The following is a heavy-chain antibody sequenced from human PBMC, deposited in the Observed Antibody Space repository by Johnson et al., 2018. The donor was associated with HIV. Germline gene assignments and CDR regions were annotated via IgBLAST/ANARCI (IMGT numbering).Heavy chain of an antibody. V-gene: IGHV3-30*14. D-gene: IGHD3-9*01. Sequence: VQVVESGGGVVQPGRSLRLSCAASGFTFSSYAMHWVRQAPGKGLEWVAVISYDGSNKYYADSVKGRFTISRDNSRNTLYLQMNSLRVEDTAVYFCAGKTGYDAFDMWGQGTMVTVSS. CDR1: GFTFSSYA. CDR3: AGKTGYDAFDM. CDR2: ISYDGSNK. J-gene: IGHJ3*02.